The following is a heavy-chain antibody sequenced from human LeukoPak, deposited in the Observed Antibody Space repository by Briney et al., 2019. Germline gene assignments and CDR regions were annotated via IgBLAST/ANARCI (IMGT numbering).Heavy chain of an antibody. CDR3: AREDMITFGGVTH. Sequence: SETLSLTCTVSGGSISSYYWSWIRQPPGKGLEWIGYIYYSGSTNYNPSLKSRVTISVDTSKNQFSLKLSSVTAADTAVYYCAREDMITFGGVTHWGQGTLVTVSS. V-gene: IGHV4-59*01. D-gene: IGHD3-16*01. CDR1: GGSISSYY. CDR2: IYYSGST. J-gene: IGHJ4*02.